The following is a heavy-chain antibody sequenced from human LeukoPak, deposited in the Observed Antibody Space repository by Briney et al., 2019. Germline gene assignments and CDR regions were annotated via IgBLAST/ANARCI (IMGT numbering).Heavy chain of an antibody. V-gene: IGHV4-39*07. Sequence: PSETLSLTCTVSGDSISSSSYYWGWIRQPPGKGLEWIGSIYYRGTTYYNPSLKSRVIISVDMSKNQFSLKLSSVTAADTAVYYCARGRIVSYYYYYYMDVWGKGTTVTVSS. CDR3: ARGRIVSYYYYYYMDV. J-gene: IGHJ6*03. D-gene: IGHD1-26*01. CDR1: GDSISSSSYY. CDR2: IYYRGTT.